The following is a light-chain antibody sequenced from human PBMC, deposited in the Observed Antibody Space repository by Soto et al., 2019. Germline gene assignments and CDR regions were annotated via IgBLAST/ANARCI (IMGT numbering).Light chain of an antibody. CDR2: YDN. CDR1: NSNIGSNT. Sequence: QSVLTQPPSASGTPGQRVTISCSGSNSNIGSNTVNWYQQLPGTAPKLLIYYDNLRPSGVPDRISGSKSGTSASLAISGLQAEDEADYYCISYTSSSTRVFGGGTKVTVL. V-gene: IGLV1-44*01. J-gene: IGLJ2*01. CDR3: ISYTSSSTRV.